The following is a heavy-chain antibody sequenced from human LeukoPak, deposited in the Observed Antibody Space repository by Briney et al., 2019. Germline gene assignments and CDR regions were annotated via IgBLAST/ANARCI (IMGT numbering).Heavy chain of an antibody. V-gene: IGHV3-21*01. CDR3: ARDLILGIAVAGIFDY. Sequence: GGSPRLSCAASGFTFSSYSMNWVRQAPGKGLEWVSSISSSSSYIYYADSVKGRFTISRDNAKNSLYLQMNSLRAEDTAVYYCARDLILGIAVAGIFDYWGQGTLVTVSS. J-gene: IGHJ4*02. CDR1: GFTFSSYS. CDR2: ISSSSSYI. D-gene: IGHD6-19*01.